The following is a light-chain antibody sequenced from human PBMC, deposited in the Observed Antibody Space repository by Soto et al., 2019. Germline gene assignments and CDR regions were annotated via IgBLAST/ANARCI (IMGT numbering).Light chain of an antibody. CDR2: STN. Sequence: QTVVTQEPSLSVSPGGTVTLTCGLSSGSVSTNYYPSWYQQTPGQAPRKLIYSTNTRSSGVPDRFSGSILGNKAALTITGAQADDDSDYYCMLYMGSGTYVFGIGTKLTVL. V-gene: IGLV8-61*01. J-gene: IGLJ1*01. CDR1: SGSVSTNYY. CDR3: MLYMGSGTYV.